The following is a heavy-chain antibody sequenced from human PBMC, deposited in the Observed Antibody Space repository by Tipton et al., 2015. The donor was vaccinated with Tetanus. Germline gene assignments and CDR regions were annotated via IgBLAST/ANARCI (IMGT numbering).Heavy chain of an antibody. Sequence: LRLSCAVYGGSSSSFYWSWIRQTPGKGLEWIGEINHRGATSYNPSLKSRATMSVDTSKNQFSLNLTSVTAADTAMYYCAILPKHRLAPRGAPWGQGILVTVSS. CDR1: GGSSSSFY. CDR3: AILPKHRLAPRGAP. J-gene: IGHJ5*02. V-gene: IGHV4-34*01. CDR2: INHRGAT. D-gene: IGHD6-25*01.